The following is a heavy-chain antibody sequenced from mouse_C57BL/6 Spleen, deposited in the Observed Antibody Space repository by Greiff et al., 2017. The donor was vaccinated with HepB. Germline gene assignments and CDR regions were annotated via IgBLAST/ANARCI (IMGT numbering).Heavy chain of an antibody. CDR3: ARGYYGSRPFDY. Sequence: QVQLQQPGAELVMPGASVKLSCKASGYTFTSYWMHWVKQRPGQGLEWIGEIDPSDSYTNYNQKFKGKSTLTVDKSSRTAYMQLSSLTSEDSAVYYCARGYYGSRPFDYWGQGTTLTVSS. D-gene: IGHD1-1*01. CDR1: GYTFTSYW. V-gene: IGHV1-69*01. CDR2: IDPSDSYT. J-gene: IGHJ2*01.